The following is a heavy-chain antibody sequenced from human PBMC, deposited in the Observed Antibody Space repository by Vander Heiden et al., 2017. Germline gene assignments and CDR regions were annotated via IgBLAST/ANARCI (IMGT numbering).Heavy chain of an antibody. D-gene: IGHD1-7*01. J-gene: IGHJ5*02. CDR2: INHSGST. Sequence: QVQLQQWGAGLLKPSETLSLTCAVYGGSFSGYYWSWIREPPGKGLEWIGEINHSGSTNYNPSLTSRVTISVDTSKNQFSLKLSSVTAADTAVYYCAREGLELRFRWFDPWGQGTLVTVSS. V-gene: IGHV4-34*01. CDR3: AREGLELRFRWFDP. CDR1: GGSFSGYY.